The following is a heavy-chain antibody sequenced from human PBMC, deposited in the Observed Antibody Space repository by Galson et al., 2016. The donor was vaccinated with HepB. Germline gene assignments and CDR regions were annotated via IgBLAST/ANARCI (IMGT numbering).Heavy chain of an antibody. CDR3: ARLSVINIFDY. V-gene: IGHV4-31*03. Sequence: TLSLTCTVSGGSFTSGGYSWSWVRQHPGKGLEWIGHIYSTGSTYYNPSLKSRVTISIDTSKNQFSLRLNSLAAADTAVYYCARLSVINIFDYWGQGTLVTASS. CDR2: IYSTGST. J-gene: IGHJ4*02. CDR1: GGSFTSGGYS.